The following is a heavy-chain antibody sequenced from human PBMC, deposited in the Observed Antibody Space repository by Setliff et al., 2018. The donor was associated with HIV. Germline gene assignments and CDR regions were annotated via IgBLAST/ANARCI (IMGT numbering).Heavy chain of an antibody. Sequence: SETLSLTCTLNGVPLSDYYWNWIRQSPGKGLEWIVEVNNNGNINYNPSLKSRVTVSVDTSKTQYSLKMISVTAADTAMHYCAREGQNMDDSFDLWGQGTMVTVSS. CDR1: GVPLSDYY. CDR3: AREGQNMDDSFDL. V-gene: IGHV4-34*01. CDR2: VNNNGNI. J-gene: IGHJ3*01. D-gene: IGHD3-10*01.